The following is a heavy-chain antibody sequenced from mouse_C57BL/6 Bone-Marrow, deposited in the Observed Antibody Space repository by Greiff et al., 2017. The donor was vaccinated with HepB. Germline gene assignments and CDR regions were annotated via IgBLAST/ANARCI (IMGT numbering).Heavy chain of an antibody. D-gene: IGHD1-1*01. CDR2: IYPRSGHT. J-gene: IGHJ2*01. Sequence: QVQLQQSGAELARPGASVKLSCKASGYTFTSYGISWVKQRTGQGLEWIGEIYPRSGHTYYNEKFKGKATLTADKSSSTAYMELRSLTSEDSAVYFCAREITTVVAYYFDYWGQGTTLTVSS. CDR3: AREITTVVAYYFDY. CDR1: GYTFTSYG. V-gene: IGHV1-81*01.